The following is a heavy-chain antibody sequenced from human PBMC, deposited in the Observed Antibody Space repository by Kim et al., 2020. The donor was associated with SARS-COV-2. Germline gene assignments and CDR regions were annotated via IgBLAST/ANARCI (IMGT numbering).Heavy chain of an antibody. CDR3: VRDYRSSSDY. CDR2: ER. Sequence: ERYYVDSVKDRFTISRDNADNSLYLQMRSLRAEDTAVYYCVRDYRSSSDYWGQGTLVTVSS. D-gene: IGHD6-6*01. J-gene: IGHJ4*02. V-gene: IGHV3-7*01.